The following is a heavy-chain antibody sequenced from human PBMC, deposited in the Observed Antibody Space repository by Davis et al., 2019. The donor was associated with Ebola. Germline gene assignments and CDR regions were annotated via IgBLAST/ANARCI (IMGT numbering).Heavy chain of an antibody. V-gene: IGHV3-48*01. CDR3: VKDLGPGVDYYYGMDV. CDR1: GFTFSSYE. Sequence: GGSLRLSCAASGFTFSSYEMNWVRQAPGKGLEWVSYISSSSSTIYYADSVKGRFTISRDNAKNSLYLQMNSLRAEDTALYYCVKDLGPGVDYYYGMDVWGQGTTVTVSS. D-gene: IGHD3-16*01. J-gene: IGHJ6*02. CDR2: ISSSSSTI.